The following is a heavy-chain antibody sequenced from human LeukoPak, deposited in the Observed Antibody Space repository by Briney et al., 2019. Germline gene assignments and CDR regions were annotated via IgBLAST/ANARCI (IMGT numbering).Heavy chain of an antibody. CDR3: ARIPVPAATCPEDY. CDR1: GYTFTSYD. J-gene: IGHJ4*02. D-gene: IGHD2-2*01. Sequence: ASVKVSCKASGYTFTSYDINWVRQATGQGLEWMGWMNPNSGNTGYAQKFQGRVTMTRNTSISTAYMELSSLRSEDTAVYYCARIPVPAATCPEDYWGQGTLVTVSS. V-gene: IGHV1-8*01. CDR2: MNPNSGNT.